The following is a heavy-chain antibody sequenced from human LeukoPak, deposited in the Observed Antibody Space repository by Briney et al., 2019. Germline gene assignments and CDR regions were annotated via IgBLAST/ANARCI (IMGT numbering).Heavy chain of an antibody. D-gene: IGHD5-24*01. Sequence: GGSLQISGKGSGSRFTSYWIGGVRPLPGKGLEWMGIIYPGDSDTKYSPSFQGQVTISADKSISTAYLQWSSLKASDTAMYYCARTRRDGYNYSGGSDYWGQGTLVTVSS. V-gene: IGHV5-51*01. CDR3: ARTRRDGYNYSGGSDY. J-gene: IGHJ4*02. CDR2: IYPGDSDT. CDR1: GSRFTSYW.